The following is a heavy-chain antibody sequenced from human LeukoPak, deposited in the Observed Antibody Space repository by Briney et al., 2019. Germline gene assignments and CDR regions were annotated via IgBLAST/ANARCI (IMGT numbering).Heavy chain of an antibody. J-gene: IGHJ4*02. D-gene: IGHD2-2*01. CDR1: DGSLTNYY. CDR3: GIFMDVVPGSMS. V-gene: IGHV4-34*01. Sequence: SETLSLTCDVYDGSLTNYYCHWIRQAPGKGLEWIGEISHGGITKHNPSLKSRVTMSQDTSKRQFSLKMNSMTAADTGVYYCGIFMDVVPGSMSWGLGTLVTVS. CDR2: ISHGGIT.